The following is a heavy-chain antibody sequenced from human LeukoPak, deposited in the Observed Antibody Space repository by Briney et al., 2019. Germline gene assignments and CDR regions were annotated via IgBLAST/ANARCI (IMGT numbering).Heavy chain of an antibody. J-gene: IGHJ4*02. CDR2: VRNDGFDT. Sequence: GGSLRLSCVTSGLAFTNHGFHWLRQAADKGLEWVAFVRNDGFDTYHSNSVKGRFSISRDDSKNTVYLQMNSLRAEDTALYYCARDRGKDYFGDWGQGTQVTVSS. CDR1: GLAFTNHG. D-gene: IGHD4-23*01. CDR3: ARDRGKDYFGD. V-gene: IGHV3-30*02.